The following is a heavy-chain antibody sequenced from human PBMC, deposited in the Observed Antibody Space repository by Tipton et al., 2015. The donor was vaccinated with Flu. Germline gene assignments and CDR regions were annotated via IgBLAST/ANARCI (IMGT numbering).Heavy chain of an antibody. V-gene: IGHV4-38-2*02. J-gene: IGHJ4*02. CDR3: ARDRWEYASGFDS. Sequence: TLSLTCTVSGDSVTSGYYWGWIRQPPGKGLEWIGNIYHTGSTYYNPSLKGRVTISVDTSENHFSLKLTSVTAADTAIYYCARDRWEYASGFDSWGQGTLVTVSP. CDR2: IYHTGST. D-gene: IGHD1-26*01. CDR1: GDSVTSGYY.